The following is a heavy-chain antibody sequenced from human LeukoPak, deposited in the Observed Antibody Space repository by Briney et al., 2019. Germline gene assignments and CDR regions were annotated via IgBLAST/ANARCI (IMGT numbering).Heavy chain of an antibody. CDR1: GFTFSSYE. D-gene: IGHD3-9*01. CDR3: ARDNSLTGYLYHYYYMDV. V-gene: IGHV3-48*03. Sequence: GGSLRLSCAASGFTFSSYEMNWVRQAPGKGLEWVSYISSSGSNIYYADSVKGRFTISRDNAKNSLYLQMNSLRAEDTAVYYCARDNSLTGYLYHYYYMDVWGKGTTVTISS. CDR2: ISSSGSNI. J-gene: IGHJ6*03.